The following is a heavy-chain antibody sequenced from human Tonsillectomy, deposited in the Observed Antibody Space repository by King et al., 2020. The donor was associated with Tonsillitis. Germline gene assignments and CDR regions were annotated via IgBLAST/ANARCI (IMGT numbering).Heavy chain of an antibody. CDR3: AKALGGSGTYWSSDAFDI. D-gene: IGHD3-10*01. CDR1: RFSFSSYA. J-gene: IGHJ3*02. CDR2: ISGSGGSP. V-gene: IGHV3-23*04. Sequence: VQLVESGGGLVQPGGSLRLSCAASRFSFSSYAMSWVRQAPGKGLEWVSAISGSGGSPYYADSVKGRFTISRDNSKNTLYLQMNSLRAEDTAVYFCAKALGGSGTYWSSDAFDIWGQGTMVTVSS.